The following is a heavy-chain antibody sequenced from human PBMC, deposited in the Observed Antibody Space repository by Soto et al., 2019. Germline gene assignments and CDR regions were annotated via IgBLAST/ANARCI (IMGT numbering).Heavy chain of an antibody. V-gene: IGHV3-23*01. J-gene: IGHJ5*02. CDR1: GFTFSSFA. CDR3: AKDGWNFPPDP. CDR2: ISGVGGNT. Sequence: EVQLLESGGTLVQPGGSLRLSCAASGFTFSSFAMSWVRQAPGKGLEWVSGISGVGGNTYYADSVKGRFTISRDNSKNTLHLQMNILRAEDTAVYYCAKDGWNFPPDPWGQGTLVTVSS. D-gene: IGHD1-7*01.